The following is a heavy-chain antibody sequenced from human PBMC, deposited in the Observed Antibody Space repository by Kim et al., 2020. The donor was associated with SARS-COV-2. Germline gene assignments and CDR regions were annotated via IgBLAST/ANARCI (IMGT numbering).Heavy chain of an antibody. V-gene: IGHV1-18*01. CDR2: ISAYNGNT. CDR3: ARWFPLYGSGSYGRLPTDYYYYYGMDV. CDR1: GYTFTSYG. J-gene: IGHJ6*02. D-gene: IGHD3-10*01. Sequence: ASVKVSCKASGYTFTSYGISWVRQAPGQGLEWMGWISAYNGNTNYAQKLQGRVTMTTDTSTSTAYMELRSLRSDDTAVYYCARWFPLYGSGSYGRLPTDYYYYYGMDVWGQGTTVTVSS.